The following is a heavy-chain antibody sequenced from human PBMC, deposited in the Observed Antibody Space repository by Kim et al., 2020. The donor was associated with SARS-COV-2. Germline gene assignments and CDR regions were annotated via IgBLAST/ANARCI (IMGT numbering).Heavy chain of an antibody. V-gene: IGHV3-23*01. J-gene: IGHJ4*01. Sequence: GGSLRLSCAASGFTFSSYAMSWVRQAPGKGLEWVSAISGSGGSTYYADSVKGRFTISRDNSKNSLYLQMNSLRAEDTAVYYCAKEGGGYYGSGSYYINYFDYWGQGTLVTVSS. CDR1: GFTFSSYA. CDR2: ISGSGGST. CDR3: AKEGGGYYGSGSYYINYFDY. D-gene: IGHD3-10*01.